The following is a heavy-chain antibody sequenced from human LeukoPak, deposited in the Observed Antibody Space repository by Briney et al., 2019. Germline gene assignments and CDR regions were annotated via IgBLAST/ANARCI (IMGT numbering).Heavy chain of an antibody. D-gene: IGHD1-26*01. CDR3: AEAVVGATPLFDY. J-gene: IGHJ4*02. CDR1: GFTSGIYA. Sequence: GGSLRLSCAASGFTSGIYAMSWVRQAPGKGLEWVSAFSGGGDSFYADSVKGRFTISRDTSNKILYLRMSSLRAEDTAVYYCAEAVVGATPLFDYWGQGTLVTVSS. CDR2: FSGGGDS. V-gene: IGHV3-23*01.